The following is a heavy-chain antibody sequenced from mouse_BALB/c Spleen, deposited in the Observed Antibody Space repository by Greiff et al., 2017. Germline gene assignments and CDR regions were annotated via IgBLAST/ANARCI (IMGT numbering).Heavy chain of an antibody. V-gene: IGHV12-3*02. CDR2: ITHSGET. CDR3: ARHASSGLSYYAMDY. Sequence: VKLVESGPGLVKPSQSLFLACSITGFPITSGYYWIWIRQTPGKPLEWMGYITHSGETFYNPSLQSPISITRETSKNQFFLQLNSVTTEDTAMYYCARHASSGLSYYAMDYWGQGTSVTVSS. D-gene: IGHD3-1*01. CDR1: GFPITSGYY. J-gene: IGHJ4*01.